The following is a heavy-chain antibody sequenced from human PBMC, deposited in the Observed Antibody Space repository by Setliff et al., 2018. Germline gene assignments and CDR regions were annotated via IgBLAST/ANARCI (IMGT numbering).Heavy chain of an antibody. V-gene: IGHV4-61*09. D-gene: IGHD3-22*01. CDR3: AREGGLYDSSGYYDY. CDR2: VHTDGST. Sequence: PSETLSLTCTVSGGSMSADYYRSWVRQPAGKGLEWIGHVHTDGSTNYNPSLKSRVTISVDTSKNQFSLKLSSVTAADTAVYYCAREGGLYDSSGYYDYWGQGTLVTVSS. CDR1: GGSMSADYY. J-gene: IGHJ4*02.